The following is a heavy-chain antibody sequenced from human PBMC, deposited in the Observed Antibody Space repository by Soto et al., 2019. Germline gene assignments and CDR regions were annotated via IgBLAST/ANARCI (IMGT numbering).Heavy chain of an antibody. Sequence: GGSLRLSCAASGFTFSSYDMHWVRQATGKGLEWVSAIGTAGDTYYPGSVKGRFTISRENAKSSLYLQMNSLRAEDTAVYYCARARVVPAATYYYYYGMDVWGQGTTVTVSS. J-gene: IGHJ6*02. CDR1: GFTFSSYD. CDR2: IGTAGDT. CDR3: ARARVVPAATYYYYYGMDV. V-gene: IGHV3-13*01. D-gene: IGHD2-2*01.